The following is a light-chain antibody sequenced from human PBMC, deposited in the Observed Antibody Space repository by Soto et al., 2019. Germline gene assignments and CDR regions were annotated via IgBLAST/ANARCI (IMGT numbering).Light chain of an antibody. CDR2: EGS. CDR3: CSYAGSSTVSVV. Sequence: QSVLTQPASVSGSPGQSITISCTGTSSDVGSYNLVSWYQQHPGKAPKLMIYEGSKRPSGVSNRFSGSKSGNTASLTISGLQAEDEADYYCCSYAGSSTVSVVFGGGTKLTVL. CDR1: SSDVGSYNL. J-gene: IGLJ2*01. V-gene: IGLV2-23*03.